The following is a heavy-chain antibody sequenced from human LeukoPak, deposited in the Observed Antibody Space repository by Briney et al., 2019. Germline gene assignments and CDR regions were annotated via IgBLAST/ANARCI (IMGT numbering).Heavy chain of an antibody. V-gene: IGHV3-48*03. J-gene: IGHJ4*02. D-gene: IGHD3-3*01. CDR3: ARVLASGQFDY. CDR2: ITLSGSTK. Sequence: GGSLRLSCAASGFTFSSYEMNWVRQAPGKGLEWISYITLSGSTKKYAESVKGRFTISRDNAKNSLYLETNSPRDEDTAVYYCARVLASGQFDYWGQGTLVTVSS. CDR1: GFTFSSYE.